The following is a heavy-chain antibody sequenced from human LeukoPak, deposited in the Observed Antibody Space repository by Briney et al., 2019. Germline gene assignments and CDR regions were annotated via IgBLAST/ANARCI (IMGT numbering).Heavy chain of an antibody. D-gene: IGHD3-10*01. CDR3: AKDLGRGRLLNYGLSGSPVAY. CDR1: GFTVSSNY. J-gene: IGHJ4*02. CDR2: IYSGGST. V-gene: IGHV3-53*01. Sequence: GGSLRLSCAASGFTVSSNYMSWVRQAPGKGLEWVSVIYSGGSTYYADSVKGRFTISRDNSKTTLYLQMNSLRAEDTAVYYCAKDLGRGRLLNYGLSGSPVAYWGQGTLVTVSS.